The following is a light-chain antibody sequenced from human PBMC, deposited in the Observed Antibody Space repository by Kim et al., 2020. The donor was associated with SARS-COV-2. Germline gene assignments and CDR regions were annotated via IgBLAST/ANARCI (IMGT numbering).Light chain of an antibody. CDR2: AAS. CDR1: QDISNY. CDR3: QKCDSAPWT. Sequence: ASVGDRVTITCRASQDISNYLAWFQLKPGKAPKLLIYAASALQPGGPSRFSGSGSGTDFTRTVTSLQPEDVATYYCQKCDSAPWTFGQGTKVEIK. J-gene: IGKJ1*01. V-gene: IGKV1-27*01.